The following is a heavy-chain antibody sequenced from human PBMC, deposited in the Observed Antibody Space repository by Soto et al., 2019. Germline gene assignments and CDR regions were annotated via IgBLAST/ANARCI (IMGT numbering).Heavy chain of an antibody. V-gene: IGHV1-18*01. D-gene: IGHD6-19*01. Sequence: QVQLVQSGAEVKKPGASVKVSCKASGYTFTSYGISWVRQAPGQGLEGVGWISAYNGNTNNAQKFQGRVTMTTDTSTRIAYMELRSLISYDAAVYYCARRLGTVAGAFYFVSWGQRCLVTVSS. CDR3: ARRLGTVAGAFYFVS. CDR1: GYTFTSYG. CDR2: ISAYNGNT. J-gene: IGHJ4*02.